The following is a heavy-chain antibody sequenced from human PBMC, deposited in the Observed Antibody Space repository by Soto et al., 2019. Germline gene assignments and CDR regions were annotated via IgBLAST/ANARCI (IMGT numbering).Heavy chain of an antibody. Sequence: QVQLVESGGGVVQPGRSLRLSCAASGFNFNNYGMHWVRQAPGKGLEWVAVIWNDGNGYYYANSVKGRFTISRDNSKNTLFLQMGSLIADDTAVYYCARRQISPPTRGAASARGGMDVWGQGTTVTVSS. CDR1: GFNFNNYG. J-gene: IGHJ6*02. V-gene: IGHV3-33*01. CDR3: ARRQISPPTRGAASARGGMDV. D-gene: IGHD6-13*01. CDR2: IWNDGNGY.